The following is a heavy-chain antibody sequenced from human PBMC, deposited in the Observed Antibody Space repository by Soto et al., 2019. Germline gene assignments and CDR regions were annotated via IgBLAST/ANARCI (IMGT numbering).Heavy chain of an antibody. CDR1: GYSISSGDYY. CDR2: IYYSGRT. V-gene: IGHV4-30-4*01. J-gene: IGHJ4*02. D-gene: IGHD1-26*01. Sequence: QVQLQESGPGLVKPSQTLSLTCIVSGYSISSGDYYWSWIRQPPGKGLEWIGYIYYSGRTYYNPYLKSRVTMSVDTSKNQFSLKLTSVTAADTAVYYCARDRGGSYYLDYWGQGTLVTVSS. CDR3: ARDRGGSYYLDY.